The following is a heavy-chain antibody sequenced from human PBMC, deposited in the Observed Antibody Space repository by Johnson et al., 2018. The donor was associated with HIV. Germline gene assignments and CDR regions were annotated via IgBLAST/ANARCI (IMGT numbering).Heavy chain of an antibody. Sequence: QVQLVESGGGVVQPGRSLRLSCAASGFTFSSYAMHWFRQAPGKGLEWVAVISYDGSNKYYADSVKGRFTISRDNSKNTLYLQMNSLRVEDTAVYYCARAVGAGGIWGQGTMVTVSS. V-gene: IGHV3-30-3*01. D-gene: IGHD1-26*01. CDR1: GFTFSSYA. J-gene: IGHJ3*02. CDR3: ARAVGAGGI. CDR2: ISYDGSNK.